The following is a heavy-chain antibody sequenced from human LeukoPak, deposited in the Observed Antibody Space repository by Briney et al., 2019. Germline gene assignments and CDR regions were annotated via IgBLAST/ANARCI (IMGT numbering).Heavy chain of an antibody. V-gene: IGHV1-69*13. CDR2: IIPIFGTA. CDR3: ARERKRLYSSSSKGAGFDY. J-gene: IGHJ4*02. D-gene: IGHD6-6*01. CDR1: GGTFSSYA. Sequence: ASVKVSCKASGGTFSSYAISWVRQAPGQGLEWMGGIIPIFGTANYAQKFQGRVTITADESTSTAYMELSSLRSEDTAVYYCARERKRLYSSSSKGAGFDYWGQGTLVTVSS.